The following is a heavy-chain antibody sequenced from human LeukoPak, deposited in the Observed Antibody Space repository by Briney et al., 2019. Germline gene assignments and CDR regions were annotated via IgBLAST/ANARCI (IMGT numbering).Heavy chain of an antibody. J-gene: IGHJ4*02. V-gene: IGHV4-34*01. CDR1: GGSFSGYY. Sequence: SETLSLTCAVYGGSFSGYYWSWIRQPPGKGLEWIGEINHSGSTNYNPSPKSRVTISVDTSKNQFSLKLSSVTAADTAVYYCARASYAAYYYDSSGYYPYWGQGTLVTVSS. D-gene: IGHD3-22*01. CDR2: INHSGST. CDR3: ARASYAAYYYDSSGYYPY.